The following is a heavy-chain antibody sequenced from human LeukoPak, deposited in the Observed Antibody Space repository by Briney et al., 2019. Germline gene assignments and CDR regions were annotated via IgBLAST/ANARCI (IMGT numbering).Heavy chain of an antibody. D-gene: IGHD1-7*01. CDR1: GFTFDDYG. CDR3: ARLGMEGRALYNWNYDAFDI. CDR2: INWNGDST. J-gene: IGHJ3*02. V-gene: IGHV3-20*04. Sequence: PGGSLRLSCAASGFTFDDYGMSWVRQAPGKGLEWVSGINWNGDSTGYADSVKGRFTISRDNAKNSLYLQMNSLRAEDTAVYYCARLGMEGRALYNWNYDAFDIWGQGTMVTVSS.